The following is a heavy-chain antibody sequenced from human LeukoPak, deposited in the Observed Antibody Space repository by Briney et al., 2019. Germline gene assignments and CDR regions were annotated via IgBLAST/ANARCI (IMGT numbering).Heavy chain of an antibody. CDR3: ARDGRGSRSSWFDP. D-gene: IGHD3-10*01. CDR2: INTNTGNP. J-gene: IGHJ5*02. Sequence: ASVKVSCKASGYTFTSYAMNWVRQAPGQGLEWMGWINTNTGNPTYAQGFTGRFVFSLDTSVSTAYLQISSPKAEDTAVYYCARDGRGSRSSWFDPWGQGTLVIVSS. V-gene: IGHV7-4-1*02. CDR1: GYTFTSYA.